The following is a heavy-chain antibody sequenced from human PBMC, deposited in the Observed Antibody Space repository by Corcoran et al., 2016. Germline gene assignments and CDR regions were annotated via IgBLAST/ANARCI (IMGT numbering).Heavy chain of an antibody. CDR2: IGNDGSAT. J-gene: IGHJ5*02. CDR1: GFTPSSYW. Sequence: EVHLVESGGGLVQPGGSLRISCAASGFTPSSYWMQWVRQAPGKGLVWVAHIGNDGSATAYADSVKGRFTVASDNAKNTLDLQMNSLRDEDTAVYYCATSVYSRADSWGQGTLVTVSS. CDR3: ATSVYSRADS. D-gene: IGHD6-13*01. V-gene: IGHV3-74*03.